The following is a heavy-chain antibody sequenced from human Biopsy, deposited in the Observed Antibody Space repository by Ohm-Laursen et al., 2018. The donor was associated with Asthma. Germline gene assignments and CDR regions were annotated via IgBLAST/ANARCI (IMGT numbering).Heavy chain of an antibody. CDR2: ISVYNGNT. Sequence: GASVKVSCNTSDYTFNSAGITWVRQAPGQGLEWMGWISVYNGNTKVAQKLQDRVTMITDTSTSTAYMELRSLRSDDTAVYFCARAVDYSHYYGIDVWGQGTTVTVS. V-gene: IGHV1-18*01. CDR3: ARAVDYSHYYGIDV. D-gene: IGHD3-10*01. J-gene: IGHJ6*02. CDR1: DYTFNSAG.